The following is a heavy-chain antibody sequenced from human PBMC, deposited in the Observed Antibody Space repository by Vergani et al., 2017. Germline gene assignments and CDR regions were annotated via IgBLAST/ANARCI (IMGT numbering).Heavy chain of an antibody. CDR1: GFTFSGYW. CDR2: IKQDGSEK. D-gene: IGHD2-15*01. Sequence: EVQLVESGGGLVQPGGSLRLSCAASGFTFSGYWMTWVRQAPGKGLEWVANIKQDGSEKYYVDSVKGRFTISRDNAKNSLYLQMKSLRAEDTAVYYCARDVGDVWGKGTTVTVSS. J-gene: IGHJ6*04. CDR3: ARDVGDV. V-gene: IGHV3-7*01.